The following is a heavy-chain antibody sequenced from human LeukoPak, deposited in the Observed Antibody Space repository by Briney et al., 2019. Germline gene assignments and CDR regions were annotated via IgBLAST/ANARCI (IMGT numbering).Heavy chain of an antibody. Sequence: GESLKISCKGSGYSFTTYWIGWVRPMPGRGLEWMGIIYPGDSDTRYSPSFQGQVTISADKSISTAYLQWSSLKASDTAMYYCARARYCSGGTCYPDYWGQGTLVTVSS. CDR1: GYSFTTYW. D-gene: IGHD2-15*01. CDR3: ARARYCSGGTCYPDY. CDR2: IYPGDSDT. V-gene: IGHV5-51*01. J-gene: IGHJ4*02.